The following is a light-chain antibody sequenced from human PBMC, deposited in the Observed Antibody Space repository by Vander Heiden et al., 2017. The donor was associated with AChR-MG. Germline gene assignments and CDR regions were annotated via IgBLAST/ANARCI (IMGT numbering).Light chain of an antibody. CDR1: QSFSSNY. Sequence: EVVLTQSPGTLSLSPGESATLSCRTSQSFSSNYLAWYQQKPGRTPRLLIYGASTRATGIPDRFSGSASGTDFTLIITRLEPEDFAVYYCQQDGSSTWTFGQGTRVEIK. CDR2: GAS. V-gene: IGKV3-20*01. J-gene: IGKJ1*01. CDR3: QQDGSSTWT.